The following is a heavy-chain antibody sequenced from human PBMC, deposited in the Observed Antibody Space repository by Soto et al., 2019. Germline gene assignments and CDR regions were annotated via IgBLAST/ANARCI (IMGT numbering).Heavy chain of an antibody. D-gene: IGHD5-12*01. CDR3: ARDWDGYRSPTFDY. V-gene: IGHV6-1*01. J-gene: IGHJ4*02. CDR2: TYYRSKWYN. CDR1: GDSVSRNSAA. Sequence: QTISLTCAISGDSVSRNSAAWNWIRQSQSRGLEWLGRTYYRSKWYNDYAVSVKSRITINPDTSKNQFSLQLNSVTPEDPPLYYCARDWDGYRSPTFDYWGQGTLVTVSS.